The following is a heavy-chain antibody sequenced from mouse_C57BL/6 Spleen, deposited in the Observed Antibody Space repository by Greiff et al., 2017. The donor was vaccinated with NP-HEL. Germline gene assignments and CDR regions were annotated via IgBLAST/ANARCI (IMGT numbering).Heavy chain of an antibody. Sequence: EVHLVESGGDLVKPGGSLKLSCAASGFTFSSYGMSWVRQTPDKRLEWVATISSGGSYTYYPDSVKGRITISRDNAKNTLYLQMSSLKSEDTALYYCARQDYNYGEFGYWGQGTTLTVSS. D-gene: IGHD2-12*01. CDR2: ISSGGSYT. CDR3: ARQDYNYGEFGY. CDR1: GFTFSSYG. V-gene: IGHV5-6*01. J-gene: IGHJ2*01.